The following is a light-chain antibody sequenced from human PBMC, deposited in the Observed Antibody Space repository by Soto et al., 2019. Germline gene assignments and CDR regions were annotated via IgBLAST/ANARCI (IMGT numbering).Light chain of an antibody. CDR2: LGS. CDR3: MQAVQTPRT. CDR1: QSLLHTNGYNY. Sequence: DIVMTQSPLSLPVTPGEPASISCRSSQSLLHTNGYNYLDWYLQKPGQSPQLLISLGSNRASGVPDRFSGSGSGTDVRLKISRVEAEDVGVYYCMQAVQTPRTFGQGTKVEIK. V-gene: IGKV2-28*01. J-gene: IGKJ1*01.